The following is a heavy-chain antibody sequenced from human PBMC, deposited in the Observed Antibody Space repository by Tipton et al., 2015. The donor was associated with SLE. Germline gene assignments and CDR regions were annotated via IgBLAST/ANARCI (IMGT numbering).Heavy chain of an antibody. J-gene: IGHJ4*02. CDR3: AKDSVASSWYVRGNFDS. V-gene: IGHV3-23*01. CDR1: GFTFSRRA. D-gene: IGHD6-13*01. Sequence: SLRLSCAASGFTFSRRAMTWVRQVPGKGLEWVATDSGSSDLTFYADSVQGRFTISRDNSKNTLYLQMNTLRAEDTAIYYCAKDSVASSWYVRGNFDSWGQGTLVTVSS. CDR2: DSGSSDLT.